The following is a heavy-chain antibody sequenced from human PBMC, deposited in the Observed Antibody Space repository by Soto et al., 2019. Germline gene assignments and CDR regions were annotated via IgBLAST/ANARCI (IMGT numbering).Heavy chain of an antibody. V-gene: IGHV1-8*02. Sequence: GASAEVSCKASGGTFSSYTISWVRQATGQGLEWMGWMNPDSGNTGQSKQFQGRVTMTRDTSISTAYMEMSSLRSEDTAVYYCARGRFRRTWFDPWGQGTLVTVSS. J-gene: IGHJ5*02. D-gene: IGHD3-16*01. CDR3: ARGRFRRTWFDP. CDR2: MNPDSGNT. CDR1: GGTFSSYT.